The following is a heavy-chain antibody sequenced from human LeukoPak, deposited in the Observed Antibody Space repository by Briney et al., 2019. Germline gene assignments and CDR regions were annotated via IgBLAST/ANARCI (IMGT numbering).Heavy chain of an antibody. D-gene: IGHD4-17*01. CDR3: AREAYGDHFDS. V-gene: IGHV3-7*01. J-gene: IGHJ4*02. CDR2: IKQGGSEK. Sequence: PGGSLRLSCAASGFTFSNYWMSWVRQAPGKGLEWVANIKQGGSEKYYVGSVKGRFTISRDNAKNSLYLQMNSLRAEDTAVYYCAREAYGDHFDSWGQGTLVTVPS. CDR1: GFTFSNYW.